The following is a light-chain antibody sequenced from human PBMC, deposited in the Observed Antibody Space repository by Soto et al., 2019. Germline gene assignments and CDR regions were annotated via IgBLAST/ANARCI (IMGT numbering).Light chain of an antibody. Sequence: IQMTQSPSSLSASVGDRVTITCRASQRISNYLNWYQQKPGKAPKVLIYGASNLQSGVPSRFSGSGSGTDFTLTISSLQPEDFATYYCQQSYSTPYTFGQGTKLEIK. J-gene: IGKJ2*01. V-gene: IGKV1-39*01. CDR2: GAS. CDR3: QQSYSTPYT. CDR1: QRISNY.